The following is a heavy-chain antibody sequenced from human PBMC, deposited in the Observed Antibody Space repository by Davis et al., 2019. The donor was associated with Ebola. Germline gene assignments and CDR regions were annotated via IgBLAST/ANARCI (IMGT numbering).Heavy chain of an antibody. J-gene: IGHJ6*04. CDR2: INPSGGST. V-gene: IGHV1-46*01. CDR1: GYTFTGYY. D-gene: IGHD2-21*02. CDR3: AREPIVVVTALYYYYGMDV. Sequence: ASVKVSCKASGYTFTGYYMHWVRQAPGQGLEWMGIINPSGGSTSYAQKFQGRVTMTRDTSTSTVYMELSSLRSEDTAVYYCAREPIVVVTALYYYYGMDVWGKGTTVTVSS.